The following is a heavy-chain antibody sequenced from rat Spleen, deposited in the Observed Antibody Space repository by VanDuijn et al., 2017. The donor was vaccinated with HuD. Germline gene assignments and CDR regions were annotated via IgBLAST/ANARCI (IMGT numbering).Heavy chain of an antibody. CDR1: GLSLTSNS. CDR2: IWGNGNT. D-gene: IGHD4-3*01. Sequence: QVQLKESGPGLVQPSQTLSLTCTVSGLSLTSNSVSWIRQPPGKGLEWMGVIWGNGNTNYNSALKSRLSISRDTSKSQVFLKMNSLQPEDTGTYYCARHLREASGVMDVWGQGASVTVSS. V-gene: IGHV2-47*01. CDR3: ARHLREASGVMDV. J-gene: IGHJ4*01.